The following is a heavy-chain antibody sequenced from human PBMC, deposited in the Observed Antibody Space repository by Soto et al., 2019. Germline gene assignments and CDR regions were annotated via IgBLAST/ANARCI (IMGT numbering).Heavy chain of an antibody. CDR2: INHSGST. Sequence: SQTLSLTRTVYHGSFSGYYWSWILKNPFKLLEWIGEINHSGSTNYNPSLKSRVTISVDTSKNQFSLKLSSVTAADTAVYYCARDGDIVVVPAAPGTYFDYWGQGTLVTVSS. CDR1: HGSFSGYY. V-gene: IGHV4-34*01. D-gene: IGHD2-2*01. CDR3: ARDGDIVVVPAAPGTYFDY. J-gene: IGHJ4*02.